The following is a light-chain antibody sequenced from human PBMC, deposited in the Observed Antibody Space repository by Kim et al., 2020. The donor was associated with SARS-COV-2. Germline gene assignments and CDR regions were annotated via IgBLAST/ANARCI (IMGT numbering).Light chain of an antibody. CDR3: QQRQSWRT. Sequence: EIVLTQSPATLSLSPGERATLSCRASQSVSPYVAWYQQKPGQAPRLLIYDTSNRASGIPARFSGSGSGTDFTLTISSLDPEDFAVYYCQQRQSWRTFGGGTKVDIK. CDR2: DTS. J-gene: IGKJ4*01. V-gene: IGKV3-11*01. CDR1: QSVSPY.